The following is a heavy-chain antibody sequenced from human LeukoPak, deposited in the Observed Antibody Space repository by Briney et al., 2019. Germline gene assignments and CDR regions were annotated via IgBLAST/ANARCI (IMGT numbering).Heavy chain of an antibody. CDR2: INHSGST. J-gene: IGHJ4*02. CDR3: ARQRRNVLRYFDWLSEADY. V-gene: IGHV4-34*01. Sequence: PSETLSLTCAVYGVSFSGYYWSWIRQPPGKGLEWIGEINHSGSTNYNPSLKSRVTISVDTSKNQFSLKLSSVTAADTAVYYCARQRRNVLRYFDWLSEADYWGQGTLVTVSS. CDR1: GVSFSGYY. D-gene: IGHD3-9*01.